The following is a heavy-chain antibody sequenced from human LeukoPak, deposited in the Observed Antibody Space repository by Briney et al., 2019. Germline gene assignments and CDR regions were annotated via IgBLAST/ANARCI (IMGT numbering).Heavy chain of an antibody. CDR3: ARCKDGSGYSDS. J-gene: IGHJ5*01. Sequence: RGESLKISCRASGYAFTTYWIGWVRQMPGKGLEWMGIIYPGDSDTRYSPSFQGQVSISADKSISTAYLQWSSLKASDTAIYYCARCKDGSGYSDSWGQGTLVTVSS. CDR2: IYPGDSDT. CDR1: GYAFTTYW. V-gene: IGHV5-51*01. D-gene: IGHD3-22*01.